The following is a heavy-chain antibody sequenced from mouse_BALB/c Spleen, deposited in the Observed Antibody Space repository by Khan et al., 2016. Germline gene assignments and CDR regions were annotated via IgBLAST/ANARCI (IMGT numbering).Heavy chain of an antibody. CDR3: ARRRELDLYFAMDY. CDR2: IATYTGES. J-gene: IGHJ4*01. V-gene: IGHV9-1*02. CDR1: GYTFTNYG. Sequence: QSQLVQSGPELKKTGETVKISCKASGYTFTNYGMNWVQQAPGKGLRWMGWIATYTGESTYAADFKGRFACSLETSASTAYLQIHHPKNEDMATYFCARRRELDLYFAMDYWGQGPSGTVCS. D-gene: IGHD3-1*01.